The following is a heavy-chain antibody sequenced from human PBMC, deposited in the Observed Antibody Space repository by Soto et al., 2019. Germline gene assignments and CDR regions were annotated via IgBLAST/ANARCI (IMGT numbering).Heavy chain of an antibody. CDR2: MSPSSRYI. V-gene: IGHV3-21*01. CDR3: ARDGGVAATLANYFDY. J-gene: IGHJ4*02. CDR1: GFTFNSYS. D-gene: IGHD2-15*01. Sequence: GGSLRLSCAASGFTFNSYSMNWVRQAPGKGLEWASSMSPSSRYIYYADSVKGRFTISRDNAKNSVYLQMNSLRAEDTAVYYCARDGGVAATLANYFDYWGQGTLVTVSS.